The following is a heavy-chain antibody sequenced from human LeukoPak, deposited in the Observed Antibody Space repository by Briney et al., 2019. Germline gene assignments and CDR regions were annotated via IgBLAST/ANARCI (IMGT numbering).Heavy chain of an antibody. Sequence: GGSLRLSCAASGFTFSSYEMNWVRQAPGKGLEWVSYISSSGSTIYYADPVKGRFTISRDNAKNSLFLRMNSLRAEDTAVYYCASLEYYDILTGDNWFDPWGQGTLVTVSS. D-gene: IGHD3-9*01. CDR1: GFTFSSYE. CDR2: ISSSGSTI. CDR3: ASLEYYDILTGDNWFDP. V-gene: IGHV3-48*03. J-gene: IGHJ5*02.